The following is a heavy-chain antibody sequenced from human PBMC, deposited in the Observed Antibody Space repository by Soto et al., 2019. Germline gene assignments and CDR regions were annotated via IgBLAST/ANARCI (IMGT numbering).Heavy chain of an antibody. CDR2: INHSGST. J-gene: IGHJ4*02. Sequence: SETLSLTCAVYGGSFSGYYWSWIRQPPGKGLEWIGEINHSGSTNYNPSLKSRVTISVDTSKNQFSLKLSSVTAADTAVYYCARHRGVDSSGFYYLDYWGQGTLVTVSS. CDR3: ARHRGVDSSGFYYLDY. CDR1: GGSFSGYY. D-gene: IGHD3-22*01. V-gene: IGHV4-34*01.